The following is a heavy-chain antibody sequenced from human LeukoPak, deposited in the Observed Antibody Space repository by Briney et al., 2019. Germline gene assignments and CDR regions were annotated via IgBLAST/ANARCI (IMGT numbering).Heavy chain of an antibody. D-gene: IGHD7-27*01. Sequence: ASVKVSCKALGYTFTDHYFHWLRQAPGQGIEWMGWIHPGRGDTNIAQKFQGRVSLTRDMSISTAYMELSRLTSDNTAVYYCARDHNWGPDYWGQGTLVSVSS. CDR1: GYTFTDHY. CDR3: ARDHNWGPDY. J-gene: IGHJ4*02. V-gene: IGHV1-2*02. CDR2: IHPGRGDT.